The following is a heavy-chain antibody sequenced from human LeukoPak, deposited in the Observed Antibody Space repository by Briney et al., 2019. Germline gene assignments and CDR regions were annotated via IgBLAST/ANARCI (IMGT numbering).Heavy chain of an antibody. V-gene: IGHV3-21*04. J-gene: IGHJ4*02. CDR1: GFTFSSNS. D-gene: IGHD6-19*01. CDR3: ARDLRGIAVASWGAVFDY. Sequence: GGSLRLSCAASGFTFSSNSMNWVRQAPGKGLEWVSSISSSSSYIYYADSVKGRFIISRDNAKNSLYLQMNSLRAEDTALYYCARDLRGIAVASWGAVFDYWGQGTLVTVSS. CDR2: ISSSSSYI.